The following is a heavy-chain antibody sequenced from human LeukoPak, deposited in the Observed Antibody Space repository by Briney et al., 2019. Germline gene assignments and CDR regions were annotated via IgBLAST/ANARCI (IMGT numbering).Heavy chain of an antibody. J-gene: IGHJ3*02. V-gene: IGHV3-11*06. CDR2: ISSSSSYT. CDR3: ARGYCSSTSCYVFAFDI. CDR1: GFTFSDYY. Sequence: PGGSLRLSCAASGFTFSDYYMSWIRQAPGKGLEWVSYISSSSSYTNYADSVKGRLTISRDNAKNSLYLQMSSLRAEDTAVYYCARGYCSSTSCYVFAFDIWGQGTMVTVSS. D-gene: IGHD2-2*01.